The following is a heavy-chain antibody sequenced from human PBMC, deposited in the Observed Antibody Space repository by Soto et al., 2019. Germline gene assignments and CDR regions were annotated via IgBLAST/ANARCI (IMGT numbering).Heavy chain of an antibody. V-gene: IGHV1-69*06. CDR1: GDTFSNYA. D-gene: IGHD3-9*01. Sequence: QVHLVQSGAEVKRPGSSVKVSCKASGDTFSNYAISWVRQAPGQGIEWMGGIIPLFDSASYAQWSNGRVTITADKVTTTAYMKLRAQTSEDTAIYYCAASTFKSGVTGYFHLAFWGQGTLVTVSS. CDR2: IIPLFDSA. CDR3: AASTFKSGVTGYFHLAF. J-gene: IGHJ4*02.